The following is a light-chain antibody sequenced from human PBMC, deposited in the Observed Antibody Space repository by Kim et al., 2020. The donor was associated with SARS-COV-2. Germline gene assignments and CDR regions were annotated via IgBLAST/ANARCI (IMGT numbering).Light chain of an antibody. CDR2: GAS. CDR3: QQYNNYTWS. Sequence: ASVGDRVTFTCRASQSINNWVAWYQQKPGKTPNLLIYGASTLENGVPSRFSGRGSGTEFTLTISSLQPDDFATYYCQQYNNYTWSFGQGTKVDIK. J-gene: IGKJ1*01. V-gene: IGKV1-5*01. CDR1: QSINNW.